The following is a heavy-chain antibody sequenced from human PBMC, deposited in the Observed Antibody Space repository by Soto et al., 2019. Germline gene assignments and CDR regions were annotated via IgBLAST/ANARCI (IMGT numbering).Heavy chain of an antibody. V-gene: IGHV3-23*01. CDR1: GFTFSSYA. CDR3: AKAVGGELHYVGAFDI. J-gene: IGHJ3*02. CDR2: ISGSGGST. D-gene: IGHD1-7*01. Sequence: EVQLLESGGGLVQPGGSLRLSCAASGFTFSSYAMSWVRQAPGKGLEWVSAISGSGGSTYYADSVKGRFTISRDNSKNTLYLQMNSLRAEDTAVYYCAKAVGGELHYVGAFDIWGQGTMVTVSS.